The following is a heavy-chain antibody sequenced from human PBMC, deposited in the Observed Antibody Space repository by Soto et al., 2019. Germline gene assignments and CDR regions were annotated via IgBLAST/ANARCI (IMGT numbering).Heavy chain of an antibody. J-gene: IGHJ4*02. CDR2: IWFDGSNK. CDR3: AGAYDTSVYPYFDY. V-gene: IGHV3-33*01. Sequence: GGSLRLSCAASGFTLSRYGMHWVRQAPGKGLEWVAVIWFDGSNKNYADSVKGRFTVSKDNSKNTLYLQMDGLGAEDTAVYYCAGAYDTSVYPYFDYWCQGPLVTVSS. D-gene: IGHD3-22*01. CDR1: GFTLSRYG.